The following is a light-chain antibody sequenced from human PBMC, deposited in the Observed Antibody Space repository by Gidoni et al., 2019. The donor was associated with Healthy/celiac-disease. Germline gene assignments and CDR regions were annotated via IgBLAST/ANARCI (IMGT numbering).Light chain of an antibody. CDR1: QDISNY. Sequence: DIHVTQSTSSLSASVGDRVTITCEASQDISNYFNWYQQTPGKAPKLLIYDASNLETGVPSRFSGSGAGTDFTFTISSLQPEDIATYYCQQYDNLPRTFGQGTKVEIK. CDR2: DAS. CDR3: QQYDNLPRT. J-gene: IGKJ1*01. V-gene: IGKV1-33*01.